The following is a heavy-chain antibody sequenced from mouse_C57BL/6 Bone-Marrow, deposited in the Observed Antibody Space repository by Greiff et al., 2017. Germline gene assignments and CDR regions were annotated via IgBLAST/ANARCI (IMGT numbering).Heavy chain of an antibody. CDR2: IYPGSGST. Sequence: QVQLQQPGAELVKPGASVKMSCKASGYTFTSYWLTWVKQRPGQGLEWIGDIYPGSGSTNYNEKFKSKATLTVDTSSSTAYMQLSSLTSEDSAVYYCARIDGYFAYYAMDYWGQGTSVTVSS. D-gene: IGHD2-3*01. J-gene: IGHJ4*01. CDR1: GYTFTSYW. V-gene: IGHV1-55*01. CDR3: ARIDGYFAYYAMDY.